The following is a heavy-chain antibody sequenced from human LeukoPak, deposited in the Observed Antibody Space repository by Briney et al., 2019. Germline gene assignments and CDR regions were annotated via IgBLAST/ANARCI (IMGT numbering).Heavy chain of an antibody. D-gene: IGHD6-6*01. CDR1: GFTFGHNA. Sequence: GGSLRLSCVASGFTFGHNAMAWVRQAPGKRLEWVSALSGSGGDTFYADSVKGRFTISRDNSKNTLYLQLSSLRPDDTAVYYCAKGAPSSSSIFDFWGPGTLVAVSS. J-gene: IGHJ4*02. CDR2: LSGSGGDT. V-gene: IGHV3-23*01. CDR3: AKGAPSSSSIFDF.